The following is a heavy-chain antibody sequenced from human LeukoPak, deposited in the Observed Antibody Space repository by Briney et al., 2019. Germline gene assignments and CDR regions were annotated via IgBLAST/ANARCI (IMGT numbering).Heavy chain of an antibody. V-gene: IGHV3-21*01. Sequence: GGSLRLSCAASGFTFSSYNMNWVRQAPGKGLEWVSSISSSSSYIDYADSLKGRFTIFRDNAKNSLYLQMNSLRAEDTAVYYCARAATGLKGNGFDYWGQGTLVTVSS. D-gene: IGHD1-1*01. J-gene: IGHJ4*02. CDR1: GFTFSSYN. CDR2: ISSSSSYI. CDR3: ARAATGLKGNGFDY.